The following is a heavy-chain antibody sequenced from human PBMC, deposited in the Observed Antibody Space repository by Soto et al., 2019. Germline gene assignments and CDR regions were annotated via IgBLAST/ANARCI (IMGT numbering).Heavy chain of an antibody. Sequence: QVQLQESGPGLVKPSQTLSLTCTVSGGSISSGNYYWSWLRQPPGKGLEWIGYMYYSAMPYYNPSLKSRVTISVDTSKNQFSLNMTSVTGADTAVYYCARGAAILYYYFDYWGQGTLVTVSS. V-gene: IGHV4-30-4*01. CDR1: GGSISSGNYY. CDR2: MYYSAMP. D-gene: IGHD2-2*02. J-gene: IGHJ4*02. CDR3: ARGAAILYYYFDY.